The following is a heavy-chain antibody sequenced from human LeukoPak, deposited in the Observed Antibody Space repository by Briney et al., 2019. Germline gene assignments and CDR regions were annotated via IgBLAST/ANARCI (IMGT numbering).Heavy chain of an antibody. V-gene: IGHV4-34*01. CDR1: GGSFSGYY. CDR2: INHSGST. D-gene: IGHD2-2*02. Sequence: SETLSLTCAVSGGSFSGYYWSWIRQPPGKGLEWIGEINHSGSTNYNPSPKSRVTISVDTSKNQFSLKLSSVTAADTAVYYCARVGYCSSTSCYRGKKYNWFDPWGQGTLVTVSS. J-gene: IGHJ5*02. CDR3: ARVGYCSSTSCYRGKKYNWFDP.